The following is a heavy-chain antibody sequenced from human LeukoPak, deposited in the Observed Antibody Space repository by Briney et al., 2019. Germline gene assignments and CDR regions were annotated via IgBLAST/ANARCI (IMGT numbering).Heavy chain of an antibody. CDR1: GGSISSHY. V-gene: IGHV4-59*11. D-gene: IGHD3-22*01. J-gene: IGHJ5*02. CDR2: IHYSGST. CDR3: ARLTGYNYDSRCSFDP. Sequence: SETLSLTCTVSGGSISSHYWSWIRQPPGKGLEWIGFIHYSGSTNYNPSLKSRVNISVDTSKSQFSLKLTSVTAADTAIYYCARLTGYNYDSRCSFDPWGQGTLVTVSP.